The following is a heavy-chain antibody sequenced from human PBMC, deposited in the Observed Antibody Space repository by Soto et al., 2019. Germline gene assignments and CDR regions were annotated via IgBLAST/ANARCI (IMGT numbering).Heavy chain of an antibody. CDR3: ARGAYYYDSSGLSY. J-gene: IGHJ4*02. CDR1: GFTFSSYS. Sequence: EVQLVESGGGLVQPGGSLRLSCAASGFTFSSYSMNWVRQAPGKGLEWVSYISSRSRTIYYADSVKGRFTISRDNAKNSLYLQMNSLRAEDTAVYYCARGAYYYDSSGLSYWGQGTLVTVSS. V-gene: IGHV3-48*01. D-gene: IGHD3-22*01. CDR2: ISSRSRTI.